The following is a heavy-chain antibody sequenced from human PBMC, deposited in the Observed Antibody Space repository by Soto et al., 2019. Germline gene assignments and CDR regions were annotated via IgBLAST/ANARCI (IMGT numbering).Heavy chain of an antibody. CDR3: ARSGSEVDY. D-gene: IGHD3-10*01. CDR1: GFTFSHYW. J-gene: IGHJ4*02. CDR2: IKEDGSEK. V-gene: IGHV3-7*01. Sequence: ESGGDLVQPGGSPRLSCAVSGFTFSHYWMTWVRQAPGKGLEWVANIKEDGSEKNYVDSVKGRFTISRDNAKNSLYLQMNSLRAEDTAVYYCARSGSEVDYWGQGTLVIVSS.